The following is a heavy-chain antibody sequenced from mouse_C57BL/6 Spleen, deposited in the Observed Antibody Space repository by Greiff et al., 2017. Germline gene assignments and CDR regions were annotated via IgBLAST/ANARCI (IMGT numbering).Heavy chain of an antibody. V-gene: IGHV5-4*01. Sequence: EVQLVESGGGLVKPGGSLKLSCAASGFTFSSYAMPWVRQTPEKRLEWVATISDGGSYTYYPDNFKGRFTISRDNAKNNLDLQMSHLKSEDTAMYYCAREDYGSSPFACWGQGTLVTVAA. D-gene: IGHD1-1*01. CDR3: AREDYGSSPFAC. CDR1: GFTFSSYA. CDR2: ISDGGSYT. J-gene: IGHJ3*01.